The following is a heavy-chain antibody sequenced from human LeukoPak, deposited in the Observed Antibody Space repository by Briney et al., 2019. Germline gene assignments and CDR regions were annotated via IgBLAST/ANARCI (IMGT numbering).Heavy chain of an antibody. D-gene: IGHD3-3*01. CDR2: ISSSSIYI. Sequence: GGSLRLSCAASGFTFSSYSMNWVRQAPGKGLEWVSSISSSSIYIYDADSLKGRFTISRDNANNSLYLQMNSLRAEDTAVYYCVRDFRFLEDYWGQGTLVTVSS. V-gene: IGHV3-21*01. CDR3: VRDFRFLEDY. J-gene: IGHJ4*02. CDR1: GFTFSSYS.